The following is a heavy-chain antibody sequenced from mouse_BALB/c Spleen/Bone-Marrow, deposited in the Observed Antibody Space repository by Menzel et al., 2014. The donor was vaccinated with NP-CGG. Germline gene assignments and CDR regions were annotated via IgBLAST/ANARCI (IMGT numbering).Heavy chain of an antibody. CDR3: ASYYYGSSSFAY. CDR1: GFNIKDTY. CDR2: IDPANGNT. Sequence: VQLQQSGAELVKPGASVKLSCTASGFNIKDTYMHWVKQRPGQGLEWIGRIDPANGNTKYDPKFQGKATITADTSSNTAYLQLSSLTSEDSAFYYCASYYYGSSSFAYWGQGTLVTVSA. D-gene: IGHD1-1*01. V-gene: IGHV14-3*02. J-gene: IGHJ3*01.